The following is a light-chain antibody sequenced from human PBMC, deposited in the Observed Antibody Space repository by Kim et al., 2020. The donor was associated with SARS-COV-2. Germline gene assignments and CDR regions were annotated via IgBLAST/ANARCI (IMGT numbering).Light chain of an antibody. CDR3: QAWDSSTEV. V-gene: IGLV3-1*01. J-gene: IGLJ2*01. CDR2: QDS. CDR1: KLGDKY. Sequence: SVSPGQTASITCSGDKLGDKYACWYQQKPGQSPVLVIYQDSKRPSGIPERFSGSNSGNTATLTISGIQAMDEADYHCQAWDSSTEVFGGGTQLTVL.